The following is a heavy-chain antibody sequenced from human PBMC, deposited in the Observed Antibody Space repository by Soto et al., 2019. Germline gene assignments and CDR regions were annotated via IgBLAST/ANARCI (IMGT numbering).Heavy chain of an antibody. Sequence: QVQLVQSGAEVKKSGASVKVSCKPSGYSFSDYFIQWVRQAPGQALEWVAWINPKTAATNYVKKFQGRVSLTWDTSSTTAYMELTRLRPDDTAVYYCARIKWGLNYYNGMDVWGQGTTVIVSS. J-gene: IGHJ6*02. D-gene: IGHD1-26*01. V-gene: IGHV1-2*02. CDR2: INPKTAAT. CDR1: GYSFSDYF. CDR3: ARIKWGLNYYNGMDV.